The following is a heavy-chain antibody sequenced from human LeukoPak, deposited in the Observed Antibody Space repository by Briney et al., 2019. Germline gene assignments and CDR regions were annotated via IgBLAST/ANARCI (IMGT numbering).Heavy chain of an antibody. CDR2: ICYSGST. V-gene: IGHV4-59*12. CDR3: ARDSSYYDFWSGRPYNMDV. Sequence: SETLSLTCTVSGGSISSYYWSWIRQPPGKGLEWIGYICYSGSTNYNPSLKSRVTMSVDTSKNQFSLKLSSVTAADTAVYYCARDSSYYDFWSGRPYNMDVWGKGTTVTVSS. D-gene: IGHD3-3*01. CDR1: GGSISSYY. J-gene: IGHJ6*03.